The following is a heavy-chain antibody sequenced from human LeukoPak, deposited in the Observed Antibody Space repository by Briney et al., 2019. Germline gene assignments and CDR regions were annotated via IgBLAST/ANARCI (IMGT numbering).Heavy chain of an antibody. Sequence: PGRSLRLSCTASGFTFGGYAMSWFRQAPGKGLEWVGFIRSKAYGGTTEYAASVKGRFTISRDDSKSIAYLQMNSLKTEDTAVYYCTREEYYDILTGYSYYFDYWGQGTLVTVSS. V-gene: IGHV3-49*03. CDR2: IRSKAYGGTT. CDR3: TREEYYDILTGYSYYFDY. J-gene: IGHJ4*02. CDR1: GFTFGGYA. D-gene: IGHD3-9*01.